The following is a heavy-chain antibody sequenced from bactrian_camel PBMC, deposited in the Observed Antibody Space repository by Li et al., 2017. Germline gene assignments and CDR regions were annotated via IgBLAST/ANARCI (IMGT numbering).Heavy chain of an antibody. V-gene: IGHV3S53*01. Sequence: HVQLVESGGGLVQPGGSLRLSCALSGYTSRYWCMAWFRQAPGQEREAVALIDSDGAQNYADFIVPRFTISKDGAKNTMDLQMIMLKPEDSAVYYCAATRGSFLPYAYRCPRAALAYTNIFSHWGQGTQVTVS. D-gene: IGHD1*01. J-gene: IGHJ4*01. CDR3: AATRGSFLPYAYRCPRAALAYTNIFSH. CDR2: IDSDGAQ. CDR1: GYTSRYWC.